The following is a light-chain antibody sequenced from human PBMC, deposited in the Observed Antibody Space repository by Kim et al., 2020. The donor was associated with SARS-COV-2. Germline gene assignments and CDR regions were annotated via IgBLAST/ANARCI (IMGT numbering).Light chain of an antibody. CDR1: QSVSSS. Sequence: LPPGDSAPLPCSASQSVSSSLAWFQQNPGQAPRLVIYDASNRATGIPARFSGSGSGTDFTLTINSLEPEDVAVYYCQQRSSWPLTFGGGTRLEI. CDR2: DAS. CDR3: QQRSSWPLT. V-gene: IGKV3-11*01. J-gene: IGKJ4*01.